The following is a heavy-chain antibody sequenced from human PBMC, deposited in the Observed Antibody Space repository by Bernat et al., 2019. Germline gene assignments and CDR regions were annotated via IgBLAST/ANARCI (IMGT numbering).Heavy chain of an antibody. CDR1: GFTFSSYS. CDR2: ISSSSSYI. CDR3: ARDSSSTVYYYGMDV. Sequence: EVQLVASGGGLVKPGGSLRLPCAASGFTFSSYSMNWVRQAPGTGLEWVSSISSSSSYIYYADSMTGRFTISRDNAKNSLYLHMNSLRAEDTAVDYCARDSSSTVYYYGMDVWGQGTTVTVSS. J-gene: IGHJ6*02. V-gene: IGHV3-21*01. D-gene: IGHD6-6*01.